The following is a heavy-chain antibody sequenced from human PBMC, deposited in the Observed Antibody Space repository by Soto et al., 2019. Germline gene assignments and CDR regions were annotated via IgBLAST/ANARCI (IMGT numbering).Heavy chain of an antibody. D-gene: IGHD3-3*01. Sequence: QVQLQESGPGLVKPSQTLSLTCTVSGGSISSGGYYWSWIRQHPGKGLEWIGYIYYSGSTYYNPSLKSRVTISVDTSKNQFSLKLSSVTAADTAVYYCAREPAQRGFWSGPLDPWGQGTLVTVSS. CDR2: IYYSGST. CDR3: AREPAQRGFWSGPLDP. V-gene: IGHV4-31*03. CDR1: GGSISSGGYY. J-gene: IGHJ5*02.